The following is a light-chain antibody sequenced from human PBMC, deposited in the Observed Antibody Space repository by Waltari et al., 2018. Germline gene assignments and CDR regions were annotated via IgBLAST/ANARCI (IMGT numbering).Light chain of an antibody. CDR3: QHYVRLPVT. Sequence: EIVLTQSPGTLSLSLGERVTLSCRASESVSRALAWYQQKPGQAPRLLMYGASTRATGIPDRFSGSGSGTDFSLTISRLEPEDFAVYYCQHYVRLPVTFGQGTKVEIK. CDR2: GAS. CDR1: ESVSRA. V-gene: IGKV3-20*01. J-gene: IGKJ1*01.